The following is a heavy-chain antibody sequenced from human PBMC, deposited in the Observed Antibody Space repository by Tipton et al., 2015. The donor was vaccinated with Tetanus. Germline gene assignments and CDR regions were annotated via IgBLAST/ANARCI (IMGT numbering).Heavy chain of an antibody. D-gene: IGHD3-22*01. CDR1: GFTFSSYG. V-gene: IGHV3-33*01. CDR2: IWYDGSNK. J-gene: IGHJ3*02. Sequence: SLRLSCEASGFTFSSYGMHWVRQAPGKGLEWVAVIWYDGSNKYYVDSVKGRFTISRDNSKNTLSLQMNTLRAEDTAVYYCARSAYYYDSSGYPSNAFDIWGQGTMVTVSS. CDR3: ARSAYYYDSSGYPSNAFDI.